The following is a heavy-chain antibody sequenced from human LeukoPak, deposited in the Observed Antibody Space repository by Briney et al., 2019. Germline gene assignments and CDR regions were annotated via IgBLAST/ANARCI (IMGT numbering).Heavy chain of an antibody. V-gene: IGHV4-31*03. Sequence: SSETLSLTCTVPGGSISSGGYYWSWIRQHPGKGLEWIGYIYYSGSTYYNPSLKSRVTISVDTSKNQFSLKLSSVTAADTAVYYCAGGPNNYYFDYWGQGTLVTVSS. CDR3: AGGPNNYYFDY. CDR2: IYYSGST. J-gene: IGHJ4*02. D-gene: IGHD1/OR15-1a*01. CDR1: GGSISSGGYY.